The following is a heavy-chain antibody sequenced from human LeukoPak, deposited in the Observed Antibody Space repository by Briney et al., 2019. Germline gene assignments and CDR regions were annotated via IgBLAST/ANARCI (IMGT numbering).Heavy chain of an antibody. J-gene: IGHJ4*02. Sequence: GGSLRLSCAASGFTFSNYWMHWIRQVPGKGLVWVSHIKYDGSATNYADSVKGRFTISRDNAKNTLYLQMNSLRAEDTAVYYCASEILGVYFDYWGQGTLVTVSS. D-gene: IGHD3-16*01. CDR3: ASEILGVYFDY. CDR2: IKYDGSAT. CDR1: GFTFSNYW. V-gene: IGHV3-74*01.